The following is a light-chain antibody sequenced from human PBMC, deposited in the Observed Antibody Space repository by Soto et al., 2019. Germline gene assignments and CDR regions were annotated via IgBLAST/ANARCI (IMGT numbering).Light chain of an antibody. J-gene: IGLJ1*01. CDR2: GNS. Sequence: QSVLTQPPSVSGAPGQRVTISCTGSSSNIGAGYDVHWYQQLPGTAPKLLIYGNSNRPSGVPDRFSGCKSGTSASLAITGLQAEDEADYYCQSYDSSLSARYVFGTGTKVTVL. V-gene: IGLV1-40*01. CDR3: QSYDSSLSARYV. CDR1: SSNIGAGYD.